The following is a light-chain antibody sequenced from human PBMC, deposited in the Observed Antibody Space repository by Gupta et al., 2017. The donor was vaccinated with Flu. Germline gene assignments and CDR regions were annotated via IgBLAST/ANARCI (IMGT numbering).Light chain of an antibody. V-gene: IGLV2-14*03. CDR2: EIS. J-gene: IGLJ2*01. Sequence: STAISCTGTKNVMGTYKFVSWYQQHSGNPPKLIIYEISGRPSGVSDRLSGSKSGNTASLTISGLQADDEALYYGASFTSSSTLLFGGGTKLTVL. CDR1: KNVMGTYKF. CDR3: ASFTSSSTLL.